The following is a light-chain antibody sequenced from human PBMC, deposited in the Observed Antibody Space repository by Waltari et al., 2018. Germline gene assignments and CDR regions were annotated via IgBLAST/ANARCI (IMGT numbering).Light chain of an antibody. Sequence: QSALTQPPSVSGSPGQSVTISCSGTSSDAGTYKRVSWYQQPPGTAPKLIIFDLSSRPSGVPDRFSGSKSGSTASLTISGLQAEDEGDYYCSSYTPSGTLVFGGGTKLTVL. J-gene: IGLJ2*01. CDR1: SSDAGTYKR. CDR2: DLS. V-gene: IGLV2-18*02. CDR3: SSYTPSGTLV.